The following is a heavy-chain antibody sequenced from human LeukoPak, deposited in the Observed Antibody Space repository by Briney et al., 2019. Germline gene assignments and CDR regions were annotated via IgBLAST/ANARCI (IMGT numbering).Heavy chain of an antibody. V-gene: IGHV3-11*06. J-gene: IGHJ5*01. CDR2: ITDSSSYT. CDR1: GFTFSDYY. CDR3: ARGSGSYLLFDY. Sequence: PGGSLRLSCAASGFTFSDYYMNWIRQAPGKGLEWVAYITDSSSYTNYADSVKGRFTISRDNAKNSLFLQMNSLRVEDTAVYYCARGSGSYLLFDYWGHGTPLTVSS.